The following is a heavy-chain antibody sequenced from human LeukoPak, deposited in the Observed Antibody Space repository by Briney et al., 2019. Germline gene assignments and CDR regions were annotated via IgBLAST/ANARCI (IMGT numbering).Heavy chain of an antibody. CDR2: IYDSGST. V-gene: IGHV4-39*01. J-gene: IGHJ4*02. CDR1: GGSIRSSYFY. CDR3: ARVSGAQGGYSYGPIDY. D-gene: IGHD5-18*01. Sequence: SETLSPTCTVSGGSIRSSYFYWGWIRQPPGKGLEWIGSIYDSGSTYYNPSLKSRVTISVDTSKNQFSLKLNSVTAADTAVYYCARVSGAQGGYSYGPIDYWGQGTLVTVSS.